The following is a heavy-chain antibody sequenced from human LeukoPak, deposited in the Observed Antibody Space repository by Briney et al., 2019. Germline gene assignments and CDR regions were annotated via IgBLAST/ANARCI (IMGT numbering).Heavy chain of an antibody. CDR1: GFTFSSYW. J-gene: IGHJ5*02. D-gene: IGHD3-22*01. CDR2: INSDGSST. CDR3: AKGGGDDSSGYKKNWFDP. Sequence: PGGSLRLSCAASGFTFSSYWMHWVRQAPGKGLVWVSRINSDGSSTSYADSVKGRFTISRDNAKNTLYLQMNSLRAGDTAVYYCAKGGGDDSSGYKKNWFDPWGQGTLVTVSS. V-gene: IGHV3-74*01.